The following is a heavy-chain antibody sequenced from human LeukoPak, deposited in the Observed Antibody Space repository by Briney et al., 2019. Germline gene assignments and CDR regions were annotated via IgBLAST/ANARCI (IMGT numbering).Heavy chain of an antibody. D-gene: IGHD3-16*01. CDR1: GYSFTRYY. J-gene: IGHJ4*02. Sequence: GASVKVSCKASGYSFTRYYMHWVRQAPGQGLEWMGWINPNSGGTNYAQKFQGRVTMTRDTSISTAYMELSRLRSDDTAVYYCAREGPKGDFIDYWGQGTLVTVSS. CDR3: AREGPKGDFIDY. V-gene: IGHV1-2*02. CDR2: INPNSGGT.